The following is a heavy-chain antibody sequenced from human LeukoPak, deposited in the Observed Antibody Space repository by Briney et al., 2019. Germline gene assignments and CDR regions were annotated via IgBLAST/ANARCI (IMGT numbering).Heavy chain of an antibody. Sequence: ASVTVSCKASGYTLTGYYLHWVRQAPGQGREGMGWINAKNGDREYAQKLQGRVTMTRDTSISTAYMELISLRYDDTAVYFCARLTSGSYHYWGQGTLVTVSS. J-gene: IGHJ4*02. V-gene: IGHV1-2*02. CDR3: ARLTSGSYHY. D-gene: IGHD1-26*01. CDR2: INAKNGDR. CDR1: GYTLTGYY.